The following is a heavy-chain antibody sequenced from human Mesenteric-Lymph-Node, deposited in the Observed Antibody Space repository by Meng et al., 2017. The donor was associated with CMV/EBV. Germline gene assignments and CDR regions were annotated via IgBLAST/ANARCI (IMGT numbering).Heavy chain of an antibody. CDR1: GFTFDDYA. CDR2: INWNSGSI. V-gene: IGHV3-9*01. J-gene: IGHJ5*02. CDR3: ARERKDIVVVPAAILFDP. D-gene: IGHD2-2*01. Sequence: SLKISCAASGFTFDDYAMHWVRQAPGKGLEWVSGINWNSGSIGYADSVKGRFIISRDNAKNSLYLQMNSLRAEDTALYYCARERKDIVVVPAAILFDPWGQGSLVTVSS.